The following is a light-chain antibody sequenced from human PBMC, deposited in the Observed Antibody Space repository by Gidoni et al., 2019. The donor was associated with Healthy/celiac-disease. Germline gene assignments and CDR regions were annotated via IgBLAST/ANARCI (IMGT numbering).Light chain of an antibody. CDR3: QQYNKGFT. Sequence: EIVMTQSPATLSVSQGERATLSCRASQSVSSNVAWSQQKPGQAPRLLIYGASTRATGIPARFSGSGSGTEFTLTISSLQSEDFAVYYCQQYNKGFTFGPGTKVDIK. V-gene: IGKV3-15*01. CDR2: GAS. CDR1: QSVSSN. J-gene: IGKJ3*01.